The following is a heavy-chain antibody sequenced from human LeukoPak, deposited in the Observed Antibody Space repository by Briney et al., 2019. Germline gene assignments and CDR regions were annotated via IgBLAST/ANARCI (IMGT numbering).Heavy chain of an antibody. D-gene: IGHD2-8*01. CDR3: ARKNGGAFDY. CDR2: IGGSGGTT. V-gene: IGHV3-23*01. J-gene: IGHJ4*02. CDR1: GLTFSAYG. Sequence: PGGSLRLSCAASGLTFSAYGMSWVRQAPGKGLEWVSTIGGSGGTTYYADSVKGRFTISRDNSKNTLYLQMDGLRAEDTALYYCARKNGGAFDYWGQGTLVTVSS.